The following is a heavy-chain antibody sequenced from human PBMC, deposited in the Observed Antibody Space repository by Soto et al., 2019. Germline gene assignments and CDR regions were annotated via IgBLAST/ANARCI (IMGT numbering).Heavy chain of an antibody. D-gene: IGHD5-12*01. CDR3: AKDVDIVATIPYYGMDV. CDR2: INPNSGGT. J-gene: IGHJ6*02. V-gene: IGHV1-2*02. CDR1: GYTFTGYY. Sequence: ASVKVSCKASGYTFTGYYMHWVRQAPGQGLEWMGWINPNSGGTNYAQKFQGRVTMTRDTSISTAYMELSRLRSDDTAVYYCAKDVDIVATIPYYGMDVWSQGTTVTVSS.